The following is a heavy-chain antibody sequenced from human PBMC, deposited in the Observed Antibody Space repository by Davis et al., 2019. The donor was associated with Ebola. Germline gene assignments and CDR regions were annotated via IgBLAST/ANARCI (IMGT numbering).Heavy chain of an antibody. CDR1: GFTFSSYA. CDR3: ARGAPSGYYPN. Sequence: PGGSLRLSCAASGFTFSSYAMSWVRQAPGKGLEWVAVISYDGSNKYYADSVKGRFTISRDNSKNTLYLQMNSLRAEDTAVYYCARGAPSGYYPNWGQGTLVTVSS. V-gene: IGHV3-30*14. J-gene: IGHJ4*02. D-gene: IGHD3-22*01. CDR2: ISYDGSNK.